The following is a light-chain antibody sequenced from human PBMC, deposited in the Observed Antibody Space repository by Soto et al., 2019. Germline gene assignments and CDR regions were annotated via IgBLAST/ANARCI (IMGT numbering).Light chain of an antibody. V-gene: IGLV2-8*01. Sequence: QSVLTQPPSXSGXPXXXXTXSXXXXXXXVXXXIYXSWXXXXPGKAPKLXIYEVSRRPSGVXERXSGSKSGNTASLTVXXLXAEDEAHYYCSSYAGSNNFVFGXGTKVTVL. CDR2: EVS. J-gene: IGLJ1*01. CDR1: XXXVXXXIY. CDR3: SSYAGSNNFV.